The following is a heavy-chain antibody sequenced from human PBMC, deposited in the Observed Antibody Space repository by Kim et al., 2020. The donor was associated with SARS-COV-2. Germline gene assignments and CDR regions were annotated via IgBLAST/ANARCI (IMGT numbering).Heavy chain of an antibody. Sequence: YADSGKGRFVISRDNSKNTLHLQMNSLGADDTAVYYCAKHFGSSGSEFHHWGQGTLVTVSS. V-gene: IGHV3-23*05. CDR3: AKHFGSSGSEFHH. J-gene: IGHJ1*01. D-gene: IGHD3-22*01.